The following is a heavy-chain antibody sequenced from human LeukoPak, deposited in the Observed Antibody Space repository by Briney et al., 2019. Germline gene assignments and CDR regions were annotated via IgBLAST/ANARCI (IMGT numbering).Heavy chain of an antibody. Sequence: PGGSLRLSCAAFGFTLNTYTMNWVRQAPGKGLEWVSSISSSSSFISYAGSVKGRFTISRDNARNSLYLQMNSLRAEDTAVYYCARVDFAPSALDYWGQGTLVTVSS. V-gene: IGHV3-21*01. J-gene: IGHJ4*02. CDR3: ARVDFAPSALDY. CDR2: ISSSSSFI. CDR1: GFTLNTYT.